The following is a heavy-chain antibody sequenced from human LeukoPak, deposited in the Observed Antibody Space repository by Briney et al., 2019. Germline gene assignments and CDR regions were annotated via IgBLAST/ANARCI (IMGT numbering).Heavy chain of an antibody. J-gene: IGHJ5*02. Sequence: ASVKVSCKASGYTFTSYGISWVRQAPGQGLEWMGWISAYNGNTNYAQKLQGRVTMTTDTSTSTAYMELRSLRSDDTAVYYCARDRWYFEYSGSYYGWFDPWGQGTLVTVSS. V-gene: IGHV1-18*01. CDR3: ARDRWYFEYSGSYYGWFDP. CDR1: GYTFTSYG. D-gene: IGHD1-26*01. CDR2: ISAYNGNT.